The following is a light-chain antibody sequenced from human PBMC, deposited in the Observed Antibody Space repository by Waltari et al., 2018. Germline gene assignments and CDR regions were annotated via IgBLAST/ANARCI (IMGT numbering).Light chain of an antibody. CDR1: QSISNW. J-gene: IGKJ4*01. CDR3: QQYNSYSLLT. Sequence: DIQMTQSPSTLSASVGDRVPLTCRASQSISNWLAWYQQKPGKAPKLLIYKASTLESGVPSRFSGSGSGTEFTLTISSLQPDDFATYYCQQYNSYSLLTFGGGTKVEIK. V-gene: IGKV1-5*03. CDR2: KAS.